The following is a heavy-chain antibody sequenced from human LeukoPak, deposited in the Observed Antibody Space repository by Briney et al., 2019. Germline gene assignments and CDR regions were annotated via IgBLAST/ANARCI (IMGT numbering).Heavy chain of an antibody. V-gene: IGHV3-30*04. CDR1: GFPFSSFA. CDR3: ARDGNSGYNSDYYYGMDV. J-gene: IGHJ6*04. Sequence: GGSLRLSCAASGFPFSSFAMHWVRQAPGKGLECVALISYVGSNEYYSDSVKGRFTISRDNSKNTLDLQMNSLRAEDTAVYYCARDGNSGYNSDYYYGMDVWGKGTTVTVSS. D-gene: IGHD5-12*01. CDR2: ISYVGSNE.